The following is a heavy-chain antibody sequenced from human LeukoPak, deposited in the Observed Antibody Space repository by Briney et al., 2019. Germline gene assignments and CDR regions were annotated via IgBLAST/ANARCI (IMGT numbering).Heavy chain of an antibody. V-gene: IGHV3-30*01. CDR3: ARDPCIAARPCNYFDY. D-gene: IGHD6-6*01. CDR1: GFTFSSYA. J-gene: IGHJ4*02. CDR2: ISYDGSNE. Sequence: GGSLRLSCAASGFTFSSYAMHWVRQAPGKGLEWVAVISYDGSNEYYADSVKGRFTISRDNSKNTLYLQMNSLRAEDTAVYYCARDPCIAARPCNYFDYWGQGTLVTVSS.